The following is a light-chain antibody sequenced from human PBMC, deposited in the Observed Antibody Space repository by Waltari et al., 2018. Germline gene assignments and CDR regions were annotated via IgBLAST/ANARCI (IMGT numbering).Light chain of an antibody. CDR2: ATS. J-gene: IGKJ1*01. V-gene: IGKV1-39*01. CDR3: QQSYSTPRT. Sequence: DIQMTQSPSSLSESIGERVTITCRTSQSSNTYLNWYQQKPVKAPKLLIYATSRLHSGVPSRFGGSGSGTDFTLTISSLQPEDVATYYCQQSYSTPRTFGQGTKVEI. CDR1: QSSNTY.